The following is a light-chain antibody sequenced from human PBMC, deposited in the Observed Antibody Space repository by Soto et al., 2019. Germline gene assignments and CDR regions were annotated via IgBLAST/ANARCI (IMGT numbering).Light chain of an antibody. CDR3: RQRYNWPLT. CDR2: GAS. V-gene: IGKV3-11*01. Sequence: EIVMTQSPATLSVSPWERATLSCRASQIVNSNLAWYQQKPGQAPRLLIYGASNGAAGIPARFSGTGSGTDFTLTISSLEPDDFAVYYCRQRYNWPLTFGGGTKVDIK. J-gene: IGKJ4*01. CDR1: QIVNSN.